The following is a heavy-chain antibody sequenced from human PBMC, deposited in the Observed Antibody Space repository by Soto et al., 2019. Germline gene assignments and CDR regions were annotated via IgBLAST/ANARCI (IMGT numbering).Heavy chain of an antibody. Sequence: GGSLRLSCAASGFTVSSNYMSWVRQAPGKGLEWVSVIYSGGSTYYADSVKGRFTISRDNSKNTLYLQMNSLRAEDTAVYYCARDFAAAAYFDYWGQGTLVTVSS. J-gene: IGHJ4*02. CDR3: ARDFAAAAYFDY. CDR2: IYSGGST. CDR1: GFTVSSNY. D-gene: IGHD6-13*01. V-gene: IGHV3-53*01.